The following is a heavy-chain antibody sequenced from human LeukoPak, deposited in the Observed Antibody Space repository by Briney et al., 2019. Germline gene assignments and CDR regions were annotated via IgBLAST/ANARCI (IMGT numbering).Heavy chain of an antibody. CDR2: IYYSGST. CDR3: ASYSNYGSSYYFDY. V-gene: IGHV4-30-4*01. J-gene: IGHJ4*02. CDR1: GGSISSGDYY. D-gene: IGHD4-11*01. Sequence: SETLSLTCTVSGGSISSGDYYWSWVRQPPGRGLEWIGYIYYSGSTYYNPSLKSRVTISVDTSKNQFSLKLSCVTAADTAVYYCASYSNYGSSYYFDYWGQGTLVTVSS.